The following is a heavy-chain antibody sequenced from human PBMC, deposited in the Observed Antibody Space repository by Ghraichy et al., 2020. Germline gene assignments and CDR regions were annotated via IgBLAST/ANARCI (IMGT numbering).Heavy chain of an antibody. V-gene: IGHV3-74*01. CDR3: ARGGGRGSMDY. Sequence: GGSLRLSCAASGFTLSTYWMYWVRQVPGKGLVWVSVIKNDGRSTTYADSVKGRFTISRDNGKNTVYLQMNSLRDEDTAVYYCARGGGRGSMDYWGQGTLVTVSS. J-gene: IGHJ4*02. D-gene: IGHD3-10*01. CDR1: GFTLSTYW. CDR2: IKNDGRST.